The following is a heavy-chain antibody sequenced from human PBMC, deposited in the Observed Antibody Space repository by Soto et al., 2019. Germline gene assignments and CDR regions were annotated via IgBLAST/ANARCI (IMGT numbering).Heavy chain of an antibody. Sequence: ASVKVSCKASVYTFTSYGISWVRQAPGQGLEWMGWISAYNGNTNYAQKLQGRVTMTTDTSTSTAYMELRSLRSDDTAVYYCARGLYYYDSSGYYAPGYFEYWGQGTLVTVSS. D-gene: IGHD3-22*01. V-gene: IGHV1-18*01. CDR3: ARGLYYYDSSGYYAPGYFEY. J-gene: IGHJ4*02. CDR2: ISAYNGNT. CDR1: VYTFTSYG.